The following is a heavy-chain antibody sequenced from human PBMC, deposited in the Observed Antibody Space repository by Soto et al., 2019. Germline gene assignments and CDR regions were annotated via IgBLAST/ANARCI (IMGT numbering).Heavy chain of an antibody. J-gene: IGHJ4*02. D-gene: IGHD3-9*01. Sequence: PAETLSLTCTVSGGSISSYYWSWIRQPPGKGLEWIGYIYYGGSTNYSPSLKSRVTISVDTSKNQFSLKLSSVTAADTAVYYCARGRHYAILTGYSFYYSEYWGKGNMVTVSS. CDR3: ARGRHYAILTGYSFYYSEY. V-gene: IGHV4-59*01. CDR1: GGSISSYY. CDR2: IYYGGST.